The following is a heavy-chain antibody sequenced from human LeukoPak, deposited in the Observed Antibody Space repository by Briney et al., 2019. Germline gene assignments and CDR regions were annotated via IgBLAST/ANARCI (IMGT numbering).Heavy chain of an antibody. CDR1: GFTFSSYW. J-gene: IGHJ4*02. V-gene: IGHV3-74*01. CDR2: INSDGSST. Sequence: PGGSLRLSCAASGFTFSSYWMHWVRQAPGKGLVWVSRINSDGSSTSYADSVKGRFTISRDNAKNTLYLQMNSLRAEDTAVYYCAKGANYDSSGYFTYWGQGTLVTVSS. D-gene: IGHD3-22*01. CDR3: AKGANYDSSGYFTY.